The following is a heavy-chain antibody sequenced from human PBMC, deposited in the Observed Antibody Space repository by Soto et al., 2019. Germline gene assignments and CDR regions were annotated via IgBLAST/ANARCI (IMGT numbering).Heavy chain of an antibody. V-gene: IGHV1-8*01. Sequence: GASVKVSCKASGYTFTSYDINWVRQATGQGLEWMGWMNPNSGNTGYAQKFQGRVTMTRNTSISTAYMELSSLRSEDTAVYYCARGVRQLVPYYYYYMDVWGKGTTVTVSS. D-gene: IGHD6-6*01. CDR1: GYTFTSYD. J-gene: IGHJ6*03. CDR2: MNPNSGNT. CDR3: ARGVRQLVPYYYYYMDV.